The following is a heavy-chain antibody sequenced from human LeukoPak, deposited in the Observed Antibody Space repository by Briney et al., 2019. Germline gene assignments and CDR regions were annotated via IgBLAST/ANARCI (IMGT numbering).Heavy chain of an antibody. CDR1: GYTFTGYC. Sequence: ASVKVSCKASGYTFTGYCMHWVRQAPGQGLEWMGWINPNSGGTNYAQKFQGRVTMTRDTSISTAYMELSRLRSDDTAVYYCARDPALSGDYGMDVWGQGTTVTVSS. V-gene: IGHV1-2*02. CDR3: ARDPALSGDYGMDV. CDR2: INPNSGGT. J-gene: IGHJ6*02. D-gene: IGHD3-16*01.